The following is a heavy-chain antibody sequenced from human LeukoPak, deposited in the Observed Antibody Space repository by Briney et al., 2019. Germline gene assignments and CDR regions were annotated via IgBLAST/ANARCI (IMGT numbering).Heavy chain of an antibody. CDR1: GDSLSDLS. D-gene: IGHD2-2*02. J-gene: IGHJ6*02. Sequence: GASVKVSCKVSGDSLSDLSMHWVRRTPGEGLELMGGVNLENGETIYAQKFQGRVTMTADTSTDTAYMELSSLRSEDTAGYYCATGTPAGIRGLGVWGQGTTVTVSS. V-gene: IGHV1-24*01. CDR2: VNLENGET. CDR3: ATGTPAGIRGLGV.